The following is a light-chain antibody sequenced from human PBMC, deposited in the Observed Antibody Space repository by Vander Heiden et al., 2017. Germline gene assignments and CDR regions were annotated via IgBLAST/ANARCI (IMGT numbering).Light chain of an antibody. CDR3: CSYAGRYV. V-gene: IGLV2-23*02. J-gene: IGLJ1*01. CDR1: SSDVASYNL. Sequence: QSALTQPASVSGSPGQSITISCTGTSSDVASYNLVSWYQQHPGKAPKLMISEVSKRPSGVSNRFSGSRSGTTASLTISGLQAEDEAYYYCCSYAGRYVFGAGTKVTVL. CDR2: EVS.